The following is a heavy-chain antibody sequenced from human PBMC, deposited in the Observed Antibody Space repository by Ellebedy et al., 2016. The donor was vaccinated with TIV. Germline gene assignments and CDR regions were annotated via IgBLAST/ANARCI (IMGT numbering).Heavy chain of an antibody. D-gene: IGHD2-21*02. Sequence: GVSLKISCAVSGLTFSSHGMSWVRQAPGKGLEWVSGLTASGDSTYYADSVKGRFTISRDNSKNTLYLQMNSLRVEDTAVYYGVVTGWRGGTIVPFTYWGQGSLVTVSS. J-gene: IGHJ4*02. CDR3: VVTGWRGGTIVPFTY. CDR1: GLTFSSHG. V-gene: IGHV3-23*01. CDR2: LTASGDST.